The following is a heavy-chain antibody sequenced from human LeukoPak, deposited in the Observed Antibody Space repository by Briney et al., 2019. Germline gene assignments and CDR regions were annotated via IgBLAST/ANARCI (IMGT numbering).Heavy chain of an antibody. Sequence: PGGSLRLSCAXSGFTFSXXXXXXXXXXPXXXXXXXSYISXSDTYTNYAXSVKGRFTISXXXXKNSLYLQMSSLRAEDTAVYYCARGPYSSGSSADYWGQGTLVTVSS. CDR1: GFTFSXXX. D-gene: IGHD6-19*01. V-gene: IGHV3-11*06. CDR2: ISXSDTYT. J-gene: IGHJ4*02. CDR3: ARGPYSSGSSADY.